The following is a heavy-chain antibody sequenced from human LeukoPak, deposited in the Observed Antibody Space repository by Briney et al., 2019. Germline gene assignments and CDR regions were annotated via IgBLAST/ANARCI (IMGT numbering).Heavy chain of an antibody. V-gene: IGHV3-30*04. D-gene: IGHD3-10*01. CDR3: AREGFYGSGSSPTFYFDY. CDR2: MSFDGKNT. Sequence: GGSLRLSCAASGFTFSTYVIHWVRQAPGKGLDWVAVMSFDGKNTYYADSVKGRFTVSRDNSENTLYLQMNSLRPEDTAVYYCAREGFYGSGSSPTFYFDYWGQGTLVTVSS. CDR1: GFTFSTYV. J-gene: IGHJ4*02.